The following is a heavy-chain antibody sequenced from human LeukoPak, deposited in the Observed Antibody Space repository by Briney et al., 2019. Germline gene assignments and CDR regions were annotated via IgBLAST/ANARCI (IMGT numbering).Heavy chain of an antibody. J-gene: IGHJ4*02. CDR2: ISWNSGSI. D-gene: IGHD2-21*01. CDR3: ARDHTDPGLFFDY. CDR1: GFTFGDYA. V-gene: IGHV3-9*01. Sequence: GGSLRLSCEASGFTFGDYAMHWVRQAPGKGLEWVSGISWNSGSIGHADSVKGRFTISRDNAKNSLYLQMNSLRAEDTALYYCARDHTDPGLFFDYWGQGTLVTVSS.